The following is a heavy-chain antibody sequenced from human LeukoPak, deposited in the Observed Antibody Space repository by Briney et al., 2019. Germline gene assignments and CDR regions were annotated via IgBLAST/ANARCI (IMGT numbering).Heavy chain of an antibody. CDR1: GFTFSGSA. CDR3: AKHSYRVDSFTDY. CDR2: ISFTGGDT. V-gene: IGHV3-23*01. Sequence: GGSLRLSCAASGFTFSGSAMSWVRQAPGKGLEWVSLISFTGGDTYYADSVKGRFTISRDNSKDTLYLQMHSLRAEDTAIYYCAKHSYRVDSFTDYWGQGTLVTVSS. J-gene: IGHJ4*02. D-gene: IGHD5-12*01.